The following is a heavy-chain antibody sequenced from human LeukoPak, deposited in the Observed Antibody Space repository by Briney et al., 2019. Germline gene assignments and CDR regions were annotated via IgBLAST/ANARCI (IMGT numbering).Heavy chain of an antibody. Sequence: GGSLRLSCAASGFTFSSYWMSWVRQAPGKGLEWVANIKQDGSEKYYVDSVKGRFTIFRDNAKNSLHLQMNSLRAEDTAVYYCASTRLGELSLDYWGQGTLVTVSS. CDR3: ASTRLGELSLDY. V-gene: IGHV3-7*01. CDR1: GFTFSSYW. D-gene: IGHD3-16*02. CDR2: IKQDGSEK. J-gene: IGHJ4*02.